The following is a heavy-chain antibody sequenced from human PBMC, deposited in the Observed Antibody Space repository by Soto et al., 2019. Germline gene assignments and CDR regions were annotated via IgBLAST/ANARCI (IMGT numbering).Heavy chain of an antibody. Sequence: QLQLQESGPGLVKPSETLSLTCTVSSAPVSSSTYTWGWIRQPPGKGLEWIGSINYSGSTDYNPSLNSRVTGSVDTSKNQCPLKVTSVTAADTVVYYWARLHGYCISSSCHGHYAMDVWGQGTTVTVSS. CDR3: ARLHGYCISSSCHGHYAMDV. CDR2: INYSGST. V-gene: IGHV4-39*01. CDR1: SAPVSSSTYT. J-gene: IGHJ6*02. D-gene: IGHD2-2*01.